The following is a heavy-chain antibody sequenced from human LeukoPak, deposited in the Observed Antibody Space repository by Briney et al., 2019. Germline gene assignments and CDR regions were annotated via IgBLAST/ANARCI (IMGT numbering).Heavy chain of an antibody. CDR3: ARRLTQYDCFDP. Sequence: SQTLSLTFAISGDSVSSNSVTWNWLRQSPSRGLEWLGRTYYRSTWYNDYAVSVRGRITVNPDTYKNQFSLHLNSVTPEDTAVYYCARRLTQYDCFDPWGQGILVTVSS. CDR1: GDSVSSNSVT. J-gene: IGHJ5*02. CDR2: TYYRSTWYN. D-gene: IGHD2-2*01. V-gene: IGHV6-1*01.